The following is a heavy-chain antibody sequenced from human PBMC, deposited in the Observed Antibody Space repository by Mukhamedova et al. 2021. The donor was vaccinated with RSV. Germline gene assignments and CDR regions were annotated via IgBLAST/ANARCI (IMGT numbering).Heavy chain of an antibody. CDR2: ISGSGGST. J-gene: IGHJ6*02. D-gene: IGHD2-2*01. V-gene: IGHV3-23*01. Sequence: GLEWVSAISGSGGSTYYADSVKGRFTISRDNSKNTLYLQMNSLRAEDTAVYYCVHLVDSYYYYGMDVWGQGTTVTVSS. CDR3: VHLVDSYYYYGMDV.